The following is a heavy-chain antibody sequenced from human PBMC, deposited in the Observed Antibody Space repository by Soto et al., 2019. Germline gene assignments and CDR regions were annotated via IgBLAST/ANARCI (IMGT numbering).Heavy chain of an antibody. CDR2: ISAYNGNT. Sequence: ASVKVSCKASGYTFTSYGISWVLQAPGQGLEWMGWISAYNGNTNYAQKLQGRVTMTTDTSTSTAYMELRSLRSDDTAVYYCARDTPVTIFGVVTHYFDYWGQGTLVTVSS. D-gene: IGHD3-3*01. V-gene: IGHV1-18*01. CDR1: GYTFTSYG. J-gene: IGHJ4*02. CDR3: ARDTPVTIFGVVTHYFDY.